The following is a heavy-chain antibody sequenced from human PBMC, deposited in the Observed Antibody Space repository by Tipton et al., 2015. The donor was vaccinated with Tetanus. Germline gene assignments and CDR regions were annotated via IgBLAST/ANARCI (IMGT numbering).Heavy chain of an antibody. J-gene: IGHJ5*02. CDR2: IYYNGNM. D-gene: IGHD2-21*02. Sequence: TLSLTCAVYGGSFSAYYWSWIRQSPGKGLEWIGNIYYNGNMLENPSPKGRVTLSLDKSKNQFSLNLTSVTAADTAVYYCARTADNWFDPWGQGILVTVSS. V-gene: IGHV4-34*01. CDR1: GGSFSAYY. CDR3: ARTADNWFDP.